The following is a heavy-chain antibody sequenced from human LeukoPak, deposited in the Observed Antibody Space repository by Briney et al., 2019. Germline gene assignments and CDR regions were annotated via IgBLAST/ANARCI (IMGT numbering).Heavy chain of an antibody. Sequence: GGSLRLSCAASGFTFSSYAMHWVRQAPGKGLEWVAVISYDGSNKYYADSVKGRFTISRDNSKNTLYLQMNSLRAEDTAVYYCARAFDTSNAYYWYFDIWGRGTPVTVSS. CDR1: GFTFSSYA. CDR3: ARAFDTSNAYYWYFDI. D-gene: IGHD3-16*01. J-gene: IGHJ2*01. V-gene: IGHV3-30-3*01. CDR2: ISYDGSNK.